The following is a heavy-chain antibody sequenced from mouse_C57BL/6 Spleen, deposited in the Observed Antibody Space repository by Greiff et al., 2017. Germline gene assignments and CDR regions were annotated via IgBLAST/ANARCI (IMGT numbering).Heavy chain of an antibody. J-gene: IGHJ4*01. CDR1: GYTFTSSG. CDR3: ARDAITTVVAKNRYAMDY. Sequence: LQESGAELARPGASVKLSCKASGYTFTSSGISWVKQRTGQGLEWIGEIYPRSGNTYYNEKFKGKATLTADKSSSTAYMELRSLTSEDSAVYFCARDAITTVVAKNRYAMDYWGQGTSVTVAS. D-gene: IGHD1-1*01. V-gene: IGHV1-81*01. CDR2: IYPRSGNT.